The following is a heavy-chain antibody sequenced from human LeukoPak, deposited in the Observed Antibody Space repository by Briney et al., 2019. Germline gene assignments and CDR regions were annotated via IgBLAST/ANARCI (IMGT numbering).Heavy chain of an antibody. V-gene: IGHV4-4*07. D-gene: IGHD2-21*02. CDR2: IYTNGIT. CDR3: ARGVMTAIFAFDI. Sequence: SETLSLTCTVSGDSISDYYWSWIRQPAGKGLELIGRIYTNGITNYNPSLKSRGTTSVDTSKNQLSLRLSSVTAADTAVYYCARGVMTAIFAFDIWGQGTMVTVSS. J-gene: IGHJ3*02. CDR1: GDSISDYY.